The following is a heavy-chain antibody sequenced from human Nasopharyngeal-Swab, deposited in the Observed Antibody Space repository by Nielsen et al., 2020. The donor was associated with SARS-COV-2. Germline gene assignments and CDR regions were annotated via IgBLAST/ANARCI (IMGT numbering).Heavy chain of an antibody. V-gene: IGHV3-11*01. CDR2: ISSSGSTI. Sequence: GSLKISCAASGFTFSDYYMSWIRQAPGKGLEWVSYISSSGSTIYYADSVKGRFTISRDNAKNSLYLQMNSLRAEDTAVYYCARVLAAAGLPDYWGQGTLVTVSS. CDR1: GFTFSDYY. J-gene: IGHJ4*02. CDR3: ARVLAAAGLPDY. D-gene: IGHD6-13*01.